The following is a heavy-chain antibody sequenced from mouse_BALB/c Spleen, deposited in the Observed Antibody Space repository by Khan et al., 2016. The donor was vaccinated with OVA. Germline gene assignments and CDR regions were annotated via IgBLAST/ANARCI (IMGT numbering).Heavy chain of an antibody. Sequence: EVELVESGGGLVQPGGSRKLSCAASGFTFSSYGMHWVRQAPEQGLEWVAYISGDSNTIYYADTVKGRFTISRDNPTNTPFLQMTSLMSEDTARXYCATSYFYGYYFDYWGPGTTLTVSS. J-gene: IGHJ2*01. CDR3: ATSYFYGYYFDY. D-gene: IGHD1-1*01. CDR2: ISGDSNTI. CDR1: GFTFSSYG. V-gene: IGHV5-17*02.